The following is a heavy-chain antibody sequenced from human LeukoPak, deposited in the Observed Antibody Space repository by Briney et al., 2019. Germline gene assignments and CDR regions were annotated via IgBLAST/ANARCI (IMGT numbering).Heavy chain of an antibody. CDR1: GFRFSTYG. CDR3: AKDANSLXYVPSYFES. J-gene: IGHJ5*01. CDR2: MRYDGTHR. V-gene: IGHV3-30*02. Sequence: GGSLRLSCAASGFRFSTYGMHWVRQPPGKGLEWVASMRYDGTHRYYGDSMKGRFAISRDNSRNTLFLLMNSLRVEDTAVYYFAKDANSLXYVPSYFESWGQGTLVTVSS. D-gene: IGHD3-16*01.